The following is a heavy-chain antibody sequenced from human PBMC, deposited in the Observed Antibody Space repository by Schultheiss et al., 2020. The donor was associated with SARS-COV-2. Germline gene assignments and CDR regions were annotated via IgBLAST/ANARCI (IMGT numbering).Heavy chain of an antibody. CDR1: GFTFSSYS. V-gene: IGHV4-38-2*02. D-gene: IGHD6-6*01. CDR2: IDHSGST. Sequence: GSLRLSCAASGFTFSSYSMNWVRQAPGKGLEWIGSIDHSGSTYYTPSLRRRISMSVDTSKNQFSLQLRSVTAADTAVYYCAREGIAARGAYNWFDPWGQGTPVTVSS. CDR3: AREGIAARGAYNWFDP. J-gene: IGHJ5*02.